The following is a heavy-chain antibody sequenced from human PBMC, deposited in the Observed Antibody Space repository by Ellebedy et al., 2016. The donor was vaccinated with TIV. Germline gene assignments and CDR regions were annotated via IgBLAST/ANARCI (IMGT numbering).Heavy chain of an antibody. CDR1: GFTFSDYY. CDR2: ISSSGSTI. CDR3: ASLGGNFSDY. Sequence: GESLKISCAASGFTFSDYYMSWIRQAPGKGLEWVSYISSSGSTIYYADSVKGRVTISRDNAKNSLYLQMNSLRAEETAVYYCASLGGNFSDYWGQGTLVTVSS. V-gene: IGHV3-11*04. D-gene: IGHD4-23*01. J-gene: IGHJ4*02.